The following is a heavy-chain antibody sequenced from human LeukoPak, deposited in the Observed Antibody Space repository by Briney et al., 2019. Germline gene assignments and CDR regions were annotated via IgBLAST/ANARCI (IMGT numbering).Heavy chain of an antibody. CDR3: ARVAYPYYYDSSGYYEGGIFDY. D-gene: IGHD3-22*01. CDR2: IYYSGST. V-gene: IGHV4-59*01. CDR1: GGSISSYY. J-gene: IGHJ4*02. Sequence: PSETLSLTCTVSGGSISSYYWSWIRQPPGKGLEWIGYIYYSGSTNYNPSLKSRVTISVDTSKNQFSLKLSSVTAADTAVYYCARVAYPYYYDSSGYYEGGIFDYWGQGTLVTVSS.